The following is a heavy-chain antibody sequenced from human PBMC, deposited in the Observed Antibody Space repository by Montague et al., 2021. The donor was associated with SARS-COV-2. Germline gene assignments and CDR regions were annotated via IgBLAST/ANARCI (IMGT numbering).Heavy chain of an antibody. D-gene: IGHD2-2*01. CDR3: ARVRAVPAAMRIFSLGRSYYGMDV. J-gene: IGHJ6*02. CDR1: GGSFSGYY. CDR2: INHSGGT. Sequence: SETLSLTCAVYGGSFSGYYWSWIRQPPGKGLEWIGEINHSGGTNCNPSLKSRVTISVDTSKNQFSLKLSSVTAADTAVYYCARVRAVPAAMRIFSLGRSYYGMDVWGQGTTVTVSS. V-gene: IGHV4-34*01.